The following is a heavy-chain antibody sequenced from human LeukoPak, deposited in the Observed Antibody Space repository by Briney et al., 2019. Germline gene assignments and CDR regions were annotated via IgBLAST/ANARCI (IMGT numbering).Heavy chain of an antibody. D-gene: IGHD1-26*01. CDR1: GFTFDDYA. CDR2: ISGSGGST. CDR3: AKDRGMAFYFDY. J-gene: IGHJ4*02. V-gene: IGHV3-23*01. Sequence: PGGSLRLSCAASGFTFDDYAMHWVRQAPGKGLEWVSAISGSGGSTYYADSVKGRFTISRDNSKNTLYLQMNSLRAEDTAVYYCAKDRGMAFYFDYWGQGTLVTVSS.